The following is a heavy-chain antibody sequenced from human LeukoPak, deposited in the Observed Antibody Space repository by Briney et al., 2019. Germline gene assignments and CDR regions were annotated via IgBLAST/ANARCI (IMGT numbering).Heavy chain of an antibody. V-gene: IGHV3-48*01. J-gene: IGHJ4*02. CDR2: ISSSSSTI. D-gene: IGHD5-18*01. CDR1: GFTFSSYS. Sequence: GGSLRLSCAASGFTFSSYSMNWVRQAPGKGLEWVSYISSSSSTIHYADSVKGRFTISRDNSKNTLYLQMNSLRTEDTAVYYCAKDEYNYGGGFDYWGQGTLVTVSS. CDR3: AKDEYNYGGGFDY.